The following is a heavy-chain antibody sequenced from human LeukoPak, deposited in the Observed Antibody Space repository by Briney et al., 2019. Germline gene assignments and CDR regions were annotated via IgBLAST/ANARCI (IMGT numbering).Heavy chain of an antibody. D-gene: IGHD3-9*01. CDR3: ARDRPGLRYFDWLFDSPQSRKYDYYFDY. J-gene: IGHJ4*02. Sequence: GASVKVSCKASGYTFTSYGISWVRQAPGRGLEWMGWISAYNGNTNYAQKLQGRVTMTTDTSTSTAYMELRSLRSDDTAVYYCARDRPGLRYFDWLFDSPQSRKYDYYFDYWGQGTLVTVSS. CDR2: ISAYNGNT. V-gene: IGHV1-18*01. CDR1: GYTFTSYG.